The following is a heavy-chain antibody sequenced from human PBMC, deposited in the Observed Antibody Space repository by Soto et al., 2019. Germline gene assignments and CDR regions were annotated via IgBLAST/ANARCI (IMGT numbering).Heavy chain of an antibody. V-gene: IGHV4-39*01. J-gene: IGHJ4*02. CDR2: IYYSGST. D-gene: IGHD3-9*01. CDR1: GGSISSGGYY. Sequence: SETLSLTWTVSGGSISSGGYYWSWIRQHPGKGLEWIGYIYYSGSTYYNPSLKSRVTISVDTSKNQFSLKLSSVTAADTAVYYCARQILRYFDWFPAGSNDYWGQGTLVTVSS. CDR3: ARQILRYFDWFPAGSNDY.